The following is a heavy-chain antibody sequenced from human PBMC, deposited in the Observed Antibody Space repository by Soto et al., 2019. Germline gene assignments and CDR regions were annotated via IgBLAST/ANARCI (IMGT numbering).Heavy chain of an antibody. Sequence: QVQLVQSGAEVKNPGASVKVSCKASGYTFTSFYIHWVRQAPGQGLEWMSIINPNGGSTNYAQNLHGRVTLTRDTSTNTVYMELSRLRSEDTAVYYCARGLTSGDYGGQGTLVTVSS. CDR1: GYTFTSFY. J-gene: IGHJ4*02. V-gene: IGHV1-46*01. CDR2: INPNGGST. CDR3: ARGLTSGDY.